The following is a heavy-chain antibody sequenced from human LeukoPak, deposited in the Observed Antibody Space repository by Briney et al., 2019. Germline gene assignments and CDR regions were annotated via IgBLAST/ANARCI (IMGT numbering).Heavy chain of an antibody. Sequence: KPSETLSLTCTVSGGSISSYYWSWIRQPPGKGLEWIGYIYYSGSTNYNPSLKSRVTISVDASKNQFSLKLSSVTAADTAVYYCASADCTNGVCFPVLRYWGQGTLVTVSS. V-gene: IGHV4-59*01. D-gene: IGHD2-8*01. CDR1: GGSISSYY. CDR2: IYYSGST. J-gene: IGHJ4*02. CDR3: ASADCTNGVCFPVLRY.